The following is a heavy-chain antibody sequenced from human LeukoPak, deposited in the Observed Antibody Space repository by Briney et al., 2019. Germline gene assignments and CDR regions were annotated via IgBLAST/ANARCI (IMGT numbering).Heavy chain of an antibody. CDR3: ARDQDPRVRGVMSRFDP. D-gene: IGHD3-10*01. CDR2: IQQDGSDK. CDR1: GFTFSSYW. Sequence: PGGSLRLSCVASGFTFSSYWMSWVRQAPGKGLEWVANIQQDGSDKYYVDSVKGRFTISRDNAKNSLYLQMNSLRAEDTAVYYCARDQDPRVRGVMSRFDPWGQGTLVTVSS. V-gene: IGHV3-7*03. J-gene: IGHJ5*02.